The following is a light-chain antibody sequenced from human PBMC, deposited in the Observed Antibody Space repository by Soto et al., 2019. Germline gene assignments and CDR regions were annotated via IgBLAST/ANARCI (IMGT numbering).Light chain of an antibody. J-gene: IGKJ1*01. CDR1: QSVNSNK. Sequence: EIVFTQSPGTVSLSPGERATLSCRASQSVNSNKLAWYQHKPGQAPRLVIYGASGRATGIPNRFSGSGSGTDFTFTITRXEPEDFAVYYCQVFDGSICTFGQGTKVDTK. CDR2: GAS. CDR3: QVFDGSICT. V-gene: IGKV3-20*01.